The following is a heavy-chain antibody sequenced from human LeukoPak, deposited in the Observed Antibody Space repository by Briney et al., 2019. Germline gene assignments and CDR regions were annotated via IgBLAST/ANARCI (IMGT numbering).Heavy chain of an antibody. J-gene: IGHJ6*03. CDR3: ASGLRGYYYYMDV. CDR1: GYTFTSYG. CDR2: ISAYNGNT. V-gene: IGHV1-18*01. Sequence: RGASVKASCKASGYTFTSYGISWVRQAPGQGLEWMGWISAYNGNTNYAQKLQGRVTMTTDTSTSTAYMELRSLRSDDTAVYYCASGLRGYYYYMDVWGKGTTVTVSS.